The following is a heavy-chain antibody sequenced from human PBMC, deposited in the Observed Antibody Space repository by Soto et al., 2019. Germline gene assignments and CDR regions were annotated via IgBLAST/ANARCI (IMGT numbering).Heavy chain of an antibody. CDR1: GGSVGSGSYY. J-gene: IGHJ4*02. V-gene: IGHV4-61*01. D-gene: IGHD4-17*01. CDR2: IYYSGNT. Sequence: PSETLSLTCTVSGGSVGSGSYYWSWIRQPLGKGLEWIGYIYYSGNTDYNPSLRGRATISVDTSKSQFSLKLSSVTAADTAVYYCARDKISYGDYDYFDYWGQGTLVTVSS. CDR3: ARDKISYGDYDYFDY.